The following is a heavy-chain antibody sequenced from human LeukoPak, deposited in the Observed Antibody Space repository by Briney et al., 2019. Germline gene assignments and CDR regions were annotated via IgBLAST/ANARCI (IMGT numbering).Heavy chain of an antibody. D-gene: IGHD3-9*01. CDR1: GYTFTGYY. V-gene: IGHV1-2*02. J-gene: IGHJ4*02. Sequence: APVKVSCKASGYTFTGYYMHWVRQAPGQGLEWMGWINPNSGGTNYAQKFQGRVTMTRDTSISTAYMELSRLRSDDTAVYYCARVGTVLRYFDWLYYWGQGTLVTVSS. CDR2: INPNSGGT. CDR3: ARVGTVLRYFDWLYY.